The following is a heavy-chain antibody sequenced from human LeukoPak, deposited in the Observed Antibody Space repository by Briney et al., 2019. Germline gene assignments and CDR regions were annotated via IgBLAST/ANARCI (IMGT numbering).Heavy chain of an antibody. V-gene: IGHV1-46*01. CDR1: GYTFTSYY. Sequence: GASVKVSCKASGYTFTSYYMHWVRQAPGQGLEWMGIINPSGGSTSYAQKFQGRVTMTRDTSTRTVYMELSSLRSEDTAVYYCARDLMGYSSSSGDAFDIWGQGTMVTVSS. CDR3: ARDLMGYSSSSGDAFDI. D-gene: IGHD6-6*01. CDR2: INPSGGST. J-gene: IGHJ3*02.